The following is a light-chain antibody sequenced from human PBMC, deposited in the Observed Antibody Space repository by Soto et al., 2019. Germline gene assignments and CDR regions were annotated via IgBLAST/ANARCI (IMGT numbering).Light chain of an antibody. CDR1: QGLSSD. J-gene: IGKJ5*01. V-gene: IGKV1-9*01. CDR3: QQLNSYPIT. CDR2: AAS. Sequence: DIQLTQSPSFLSASVGDRVTITCRASQGLSSDLAWYQQKPGKAPKLLIYAASTMQSGVPSRFSRSGSGTEFTLTISSLQPEDFATYYCQQLNSYPITFGQVTRLEIK.